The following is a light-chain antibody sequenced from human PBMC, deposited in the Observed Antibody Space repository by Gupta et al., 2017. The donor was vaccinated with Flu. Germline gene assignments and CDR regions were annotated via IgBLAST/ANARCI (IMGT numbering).Light chain of an antibody. CDR2: GSS. CDR3: QQLNTDPPIT. J-gene: IGKJ5*01. CDR1: QAIGSY. V-gene: IGKV1-9*01. Sequence: DIQLTQSPSFLSTSVGDRVTITCRASQAIGSYLAWYQQKPGKAPKLLIYGSSTLQSVVPSRFSGRGSGTEFTLTISSLQPEDVATYYCQQLNTDPPITFGQGTRLEI.